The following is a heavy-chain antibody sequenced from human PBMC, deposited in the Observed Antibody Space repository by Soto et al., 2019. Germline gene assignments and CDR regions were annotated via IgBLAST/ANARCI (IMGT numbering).Heavy chain of an antibody. CDR2: INAYNGNT. CDR1: GGTFSSYA. V-gene: IGHV1-18*01. CDR3: ARDREVVVVPVASYGMDV. D-gene: IGHD2-2*01. J-gene: IGHJ6*02. Sequence: GASVKVSCKASGGTFSSYAISWVRQAPGQGLEWMGWINAYNGNTNYAQRLQGRVTVTTDTSTSTAYMELRSLRSDDTAVYYCARDREVVVVPVASYGMDVWGQGTTVTVSS.